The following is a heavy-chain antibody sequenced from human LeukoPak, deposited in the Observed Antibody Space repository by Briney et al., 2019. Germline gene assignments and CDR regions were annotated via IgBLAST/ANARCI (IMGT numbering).Heavy chain of an antibody. V-gene: IGHV4-39*01. J-gene: IGHJ5*02. CDR2: VYYSGSP. CDR1: GGSISNSGYY. Sequence: PSETLSLTCTVSGGSISNSGYYWGWIRQPPGQGLQWIGSVYYSGSPYYNPSLKSRVTIFVDTSKNHFSLKLASVTATDTAVYYCARHGNDVNWFDPWGQGTLVTVSS. CDR3: ARHGNDVNWFDP. D-gene: IGHD3-16*01.